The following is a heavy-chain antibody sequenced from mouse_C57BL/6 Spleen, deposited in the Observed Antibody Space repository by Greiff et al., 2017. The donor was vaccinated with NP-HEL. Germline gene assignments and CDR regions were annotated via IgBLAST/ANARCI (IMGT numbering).Heavy chain of an antibody. V-gene: IGHV1-80*01. CDR1: GYAFSSYW. Sequence: QVHVKQSGAELVKPGASVKISCKASGYAFSSYWMNWVKQRPGKGLEWIGQIYPGDGDTNYNGKFKGKATLTADKSSSTAYMQLSSLTSEDSAVYFCARLGSNYEDFDYWGQGTTLTVSS. CDR3: ARLGSNYEDFDY. D-gene: IGHD2-5*01. J-gene: IGHJ2*01. CDR2: IYPGDGDT.